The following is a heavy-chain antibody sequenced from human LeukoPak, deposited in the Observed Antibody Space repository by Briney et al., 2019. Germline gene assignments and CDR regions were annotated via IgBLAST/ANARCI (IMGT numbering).Heavy chain of an antibody. V-gene: IGHV4-39*07. CDR2: IYYTGST. D-gene: IGHD6-13*01. Sequence: SETLSLTCTVSGGSIRSTSYYWDWIRQPPGKGLEWIGGIYYTGSTYYNPSLKSRVTISVDTSKNQFSLKLSSVTAADTAVYFCARGRVSSSTWYSTYYYYFYMDVWGKGTTVTVSS. CDR1: GGSIRSTSYY. J-gene: IGHJ6*03. CDR3: ARGRVSSSTWYSTYYYYFYMDV.